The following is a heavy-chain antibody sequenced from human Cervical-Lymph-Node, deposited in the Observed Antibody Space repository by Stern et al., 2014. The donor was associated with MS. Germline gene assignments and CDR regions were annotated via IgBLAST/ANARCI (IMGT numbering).Heavy chain of an antibody. CDR1: GYKFSIDW. CDR3: ARQTTAWASDV. V-gene: IGHV5-51*01. Sequence: EVQLLESGAELIRPGESLKISCKGSGYKFSIDWIAWVRQTPGKGLEWMGITYPGDSKTRYSPSFKGQVTMSADKSTSTAYLQWSSLNASDTAMYFCARQTTAWASDVWGQGTLVTVSS. D-gene: IGHD1-14*01. CDR2: TYPGDSKT. J-gene: IGHJ4*02.